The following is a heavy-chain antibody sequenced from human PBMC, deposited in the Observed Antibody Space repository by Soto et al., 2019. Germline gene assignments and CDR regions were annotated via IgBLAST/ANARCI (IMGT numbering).Heavy chain of an antibody. CDR1: GYTFTGYY. CDR2: INPNSGGT. V-gene: IGHV1-2*04. Sequence: QVQLVQSGAEVKKPGASVKVSCKASGYTFTGYYMHWVRQAPGQGLEWMGWINPNSGGTNYAQKFQGWVTVTRDTSISTAYMELSRLRTDDTAVYYCARDISGWYSGRFEPWGQGTLVTVSS. D-gene: IGHD6-19*01. J-gene: IGHJ5*02. CDR3: ARDISGWYSGRFEP.